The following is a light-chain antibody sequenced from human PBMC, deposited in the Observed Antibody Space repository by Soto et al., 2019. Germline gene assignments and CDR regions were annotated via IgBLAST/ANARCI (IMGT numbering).Light chain of an antibody. Sequence: DIQMTQSPSSLSASVGDRVTITCRASQSISSYLNWYQQKPGKAPKLLIYAASSLQSGVPSRFSGSGSGTDFTLTISSLQPEDFATCYCQQSYSTPPETFGQGTKVHIK. CDR2: AAS. CDR3: QQSYSTPPET. J-gene: IGKJ1*01. V-gene: IGKV1-39*01. CDR1: QSISSY.